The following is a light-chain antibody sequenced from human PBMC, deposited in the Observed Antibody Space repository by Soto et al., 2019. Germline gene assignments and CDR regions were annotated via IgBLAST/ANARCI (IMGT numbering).Light chain of an antibody. Sequence: EIVLTQSPATLSLSPGERATLSCRASQSVSSYLAWYQQKPGQALRLLIYDASNRATGIPARFSGSGSGTDFTFTISSLEPEDFAVYYCQQRSNWPQLTFGGGTKVEIK. CDR2: DAS. CDR3: QQRSNWPQLT. V-gene: IGKV3-11*01. CDR1: QSVSSY. J-gene: IGKJ4*01.